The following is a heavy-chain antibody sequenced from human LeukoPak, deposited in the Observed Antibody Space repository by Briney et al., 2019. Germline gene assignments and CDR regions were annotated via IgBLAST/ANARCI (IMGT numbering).Heavy chain of an antibody. J-gene: IGHJ4*02. CDR1: GFTFDDYA. D-gene: IGHD3-22*01. CDR3: EKDIPDYYDSSGYFDY. V-gene: IGHV3-43*02. Sequence: GGSLRLSCAASGFTFDDYAMHWVRQAPGKGLEWVSLISWDGGSTYYADSVKGRFTISRDNTKNSLYLQMNSLRTEDTALYYCEKDIPDYYDSSGYFDYWGQGTLVTVSS. CDR2: ISWDGGST.